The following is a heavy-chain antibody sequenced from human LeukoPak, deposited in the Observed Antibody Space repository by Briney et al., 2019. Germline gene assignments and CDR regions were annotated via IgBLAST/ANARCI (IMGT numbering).Heavy chain of an antibody. Sequence: ASVKVSCKASGYTFTSYGISWVRQAPGQGLEWMGWISAYNGNTNYAQKLQGRDTMTTDTSTSTAYMELRSLRSDDTAVYYCARASSWSQYYYYYGMDVWGQGTTVTVSS. D-gene: IGHD6-13*01. CDR3: ARASSWSQYYYYYGMDV. CDR1: GYTFTSYG. J-gene: IGHJ6*02. V-gene: IGHV1-18*01. CDR2: ISAYNGNT.